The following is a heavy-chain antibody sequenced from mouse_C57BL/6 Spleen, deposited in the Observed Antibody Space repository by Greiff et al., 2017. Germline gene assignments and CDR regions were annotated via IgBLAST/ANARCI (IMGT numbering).Heavy chain of an antibody. V-gene: IGHV1-74*01. CDR3: AIPSTMVTTRFAY. D-gene: IGHD2-2*01. CDR1: GYTFTSYW. Sequence: QVQLKQSGAELVKPGASVKVSCKASGYTFTSYWMHWVKQRPGQGLEWIGRIHPSDSDTNYNQKFKGKATLTVDKSSSTAYMQLSSLTSEDSAVYYCAIPSTMVTTRFAYWGQGTLVTVSA. CDR2: IHPSDSDT. J-gene: IGHJ3*01.